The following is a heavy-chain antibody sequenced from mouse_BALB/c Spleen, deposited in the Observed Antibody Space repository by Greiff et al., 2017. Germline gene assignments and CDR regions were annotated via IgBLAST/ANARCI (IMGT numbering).Heavy chain of an antibody. CDR2: INPYNDGT. Sequence: VQLQQSGPELVKPGASVKMSCKASGYTFTSYVMHWVKQKPGQGLEWIGYINPYNDGTKYNEKFKGKATLTSDKSSSTAYMELSSLTSEDSAVYYCAREGHRSWFAYWGQGTLVTVSA. CDR1: GYTFTSYV. D-gene: IGHD3-3*01. J-gene: IGHJ3*01. V-gene: IGHV1-14*01. CDR3: AREGHRSWFAY.